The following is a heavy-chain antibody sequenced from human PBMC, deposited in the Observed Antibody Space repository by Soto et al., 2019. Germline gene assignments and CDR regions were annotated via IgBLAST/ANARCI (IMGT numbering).Heavy chain of an antibody. CDR1: GGTFSSYA. D-gene: IGHD2-15*01. J-gene: IGHJ6*02. Sequence: GASVKVSCKASGGTFSSYASRWVRQAPGQGLEWMGGIIPIFGTANYAPKFQDRVTMTSDTSTSTVYMELRSLRSDDTAVYYCARAGAAPYYYYGMDVWGQGTRVTVSS. CDR2: IIPIFGTA. V-gene: IGHV1-69*06. CDR3: ARAGAAPYYYYGMDV.